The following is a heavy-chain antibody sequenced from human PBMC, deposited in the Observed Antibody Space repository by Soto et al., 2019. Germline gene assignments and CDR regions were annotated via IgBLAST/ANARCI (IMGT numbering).Heavy chain of an antibody. CDR1: GYTFTSYA. Sequence: ASVKVSCKASGYTFTSYAMHWVRQAPGQRLEWMGWINAGNGNTKYSQKFQGRVTITRDTSASTAYMELSSLRSEDTAVYYCARDLAAMVYYYYGMDVWGQGTTVTVSS. CDR3: ARDLAAMVYYYYGMDV. J-gene: IGHJ6*02. CDR2: INAGNGNT. V-gene: IGHV1-3*01. D-gene: IGHD5-18*01.